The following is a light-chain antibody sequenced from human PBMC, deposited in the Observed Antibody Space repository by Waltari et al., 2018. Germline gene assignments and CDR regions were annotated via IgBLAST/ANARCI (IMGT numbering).Light chain of an antibody. Sequence: DIVMTQSPDSLAVSLGERATINCKSSQTVLYRDNNKNYLTWYQQKPGQPPKLLFSWASIRESGVTDRLSASGSGTDFTLTISSLQAEDVAVYYCHQHYTTPWTFGQGTKVEIK. CDR3: HQHYTTPWT. CDR2: WAS. CDR1: QTVLYRDNNKNY. J-gene: IGKJ1*01. V-gene: IGKV4-1*01.